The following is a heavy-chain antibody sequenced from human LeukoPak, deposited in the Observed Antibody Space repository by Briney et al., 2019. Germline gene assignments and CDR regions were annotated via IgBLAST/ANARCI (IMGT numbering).Heavy chain of an antibody. CDR3: ATSNYYENSGYSQTGGDY. D-gene: IGHD3-22*01. J-gene: IGHJ4*02. CDR1: GYTFTSYG. Sequence: ASVKVSCKASGYTFTSYGISWVRQAPGQGLEWMGWISAYNGNTNYAQKLQGRVTMTTDTSTSTAYMELRSLRSDDTAVYYCATSNYYENSGYSQTGGDYWGQGTLVTVSS. V-gene: IGHV1-18*01. CDR2: ISAYNGNT.